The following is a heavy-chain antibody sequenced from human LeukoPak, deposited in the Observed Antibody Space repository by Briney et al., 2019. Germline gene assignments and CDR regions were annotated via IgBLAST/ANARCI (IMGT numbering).Heavy chain of an antibody. CDR1: GGSFSGYY. D-gene: IGHD3-10*01. J-gene: IGHJ4*02. Sequence: SETLSLTCAVYGGSFSGYYWTWIHQPPGKGLEWIGEINHSGSTNYNPSLKSRVTISVDSSNNQFSLKLSSVTAADTAVYYCARGFARLGSYYFWGQGTLVTVSS. CDR3: ARGFARLGSYYF. V-gene: IGHV4-34*01. CDR2: INHSGST.